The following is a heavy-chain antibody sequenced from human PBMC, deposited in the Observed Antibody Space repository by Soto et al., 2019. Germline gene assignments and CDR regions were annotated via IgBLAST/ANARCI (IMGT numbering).Heavy chain of an antibody. V-gene: IGHV1-46*01. CDR1: GYTFTSYY. CDR3: ARDSSSGWSAYYYYYGMDV. D-gene: IGHD6-19*01. CDR2: INPSGGST. Sequence: ASVKVSCKASGYTFTSYYMHWVRQAPGQGLEWMGIINPSGGSTSYAQKFQGRVTMTRDTSTSTVYMELSSLRSEDTAVYYCARDSSSGWSAYYYYYGMDVWGQGTMVTVSS. J-gene: IGHJ6*02.